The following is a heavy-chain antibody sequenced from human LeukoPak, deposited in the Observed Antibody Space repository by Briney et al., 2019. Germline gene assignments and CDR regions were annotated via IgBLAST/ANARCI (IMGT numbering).Heavy chain of an antibody. J-gene: IGHJ4*02. Sequence: GGSLRLSCAASGFTFSNYAMSWVRQAPGKGLEWVSVIGGSNGITFYVGSVKGRFTISRDNSKDTLYLQMNSLRAEDTAVYYCARNENSGWGYFDYWGQGTLVTVSS. CDR3: ARNENSGWGYFDY. CDR2: IGGSNGIT. V-gene: IGHV3-23*01. CDR1: GFTFSNYA. D-gene: IGHD5-12*01.